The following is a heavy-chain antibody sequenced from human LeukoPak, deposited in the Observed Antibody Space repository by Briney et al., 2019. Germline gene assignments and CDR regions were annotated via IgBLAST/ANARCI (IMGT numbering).Heavy chain of an antibody. Sequence: GESLKISCKGSGYSFTSYWIGWVRQMPGKGLEWMGIISFGDSDSRYSPSFQGQVTISVDKSINTAYLQWSSLKASDTAMYYCATARPHRGFDIWGQGTMVTVSS. J-gene: IGHJ3*02. CDR1: GYSFTSYW. CDR2: ISFGDSDS. V-gene: IGHV5-51*01. CDR3: ATARPHRGFDI.